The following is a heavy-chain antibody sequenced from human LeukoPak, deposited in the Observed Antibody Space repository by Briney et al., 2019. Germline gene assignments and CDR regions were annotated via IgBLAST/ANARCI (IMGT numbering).Heavy chain of an antibody. V-gene: IGHV1-24*01. CDR2: LDPEDEET. CDR1: GYSLTELS. D-gene: IGHD3-16*01. J-gene: IGHJ5*01. Sequence: ASVKVSCKVSGYSLTELSMHWVRQAPGKGFEWMGGLDPEDEETIYAQKFEGRVTMTEDTSSNTAYMEITSLGSDDTAFYYCAVPPIGPPFMGGGVSSWFDSWGQGNLVSVSS. CDR3: AVPPIGPPFMGGGVSSWFDS.